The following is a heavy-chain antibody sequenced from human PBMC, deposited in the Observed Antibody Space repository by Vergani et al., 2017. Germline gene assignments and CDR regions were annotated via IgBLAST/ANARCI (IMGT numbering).Heavy chain of an antibody. Sequence: QVQLVQSGAEVKKPGASVKVSCKASGYTFTSYGISWVRQAPGQGLVWMGRIIPILGIANYAQKFQGRVTITADKSTSTAYMELNSLRSEDTAVYYCATRWDRVSGFDPWGQGTLVTVSS. J-gene: IGHJ5*02. V-gene: IGHV1-69*04. CDR2: IIPILGIA. CDR1: GYTFTSYG. D-gene: IGHD5-24*01. CDR3: ATRWDRVSGFDP.